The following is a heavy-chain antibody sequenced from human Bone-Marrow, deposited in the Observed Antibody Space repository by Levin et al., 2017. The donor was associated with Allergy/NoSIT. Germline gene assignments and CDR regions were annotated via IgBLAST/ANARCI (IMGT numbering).Heavy chain of an antibody. V-gene: IGHV3-7*01. CDR1: GFTFSSYW. J-gene: IGHJ4*02. CDR3: ASTNVATPGTTF. Sequence: GGSLRLSCAASGFTFSSYWMSWVRQAPGRGLEWVGNIKQDGSETYYVDSVKGRFTISRDNAQKSLYLQMNSLRAEDTGVYYCASTNVATPGTTFGGQGTLVTVSS. CDR2: IKQDGSET. D-gene: IGHD6-13*01.